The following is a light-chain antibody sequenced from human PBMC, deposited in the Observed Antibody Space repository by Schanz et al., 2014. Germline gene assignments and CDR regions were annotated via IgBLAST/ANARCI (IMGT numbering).Light chain of an antibody. CDR2: DVS. Sequence: QSALTQPRSVSGSPGQSVTISCTAARSDVGGYNYVSWYQQHPGKAPKLMIYDVSNRPSGVSNRFSGSKSGNTASLTVSGLQAEDEADYYCSSYAGGNNLYVFGTGTKLTVL. CDR3: SSYAGGNNLYV. J-gene: IGLJ1*01. CDR1: RSDVGGYNY. V-gene: IGLV2-11*01.